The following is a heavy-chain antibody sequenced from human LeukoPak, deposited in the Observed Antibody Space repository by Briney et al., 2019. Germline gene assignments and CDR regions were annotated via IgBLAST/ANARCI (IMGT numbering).Heavy chain of an antibody. V-gene: IGHV4-34*01. CDR1: GGSFSGYY. J-gene: IGHJ6*02. CDR3: ARLPGTIFGVVVYYYYGMDV. D-gene: IGHD3-3*01. CDR2: INHSGST. Sequence: TPSETLSLTCAVYGGSFSGYYWSWIRQPPGKGLEWIGEINHSGSTNYNPSLKSRVTISVDTSKNQFSLKLSSVTAADTAVYYCARLPGTIFGVVVYYYYGMDVWGQGTTVTVSS.